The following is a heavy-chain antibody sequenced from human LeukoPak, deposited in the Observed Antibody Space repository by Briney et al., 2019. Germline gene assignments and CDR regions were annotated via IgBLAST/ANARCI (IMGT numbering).Heavy chain of an antibody. Sequence: GGSLRLSRAASGFAFSTYGMQWGRQAPGKGLEYVSAITGDGGYTYYANSVKGRFTISRDNSKKTLYLQMGSLRADDMAVYYCARVSTNDRRNAFDIWGQGTMVTVSS. D-gene: IGHD2-8*01. CDR1: GFAFSTYG. CDR3: ARVSTNDRRNAFDI. V-gene: IGHV3-64*01. CDR2: ITGDGGYT. J-gene: IGHJ3*02.